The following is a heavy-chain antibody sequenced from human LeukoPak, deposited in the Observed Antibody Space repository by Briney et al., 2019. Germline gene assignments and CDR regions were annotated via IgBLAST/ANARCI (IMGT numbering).Heavy chain of an antibody. Sequence: SETLSLTCAVSGGSFGGYYWSWVRQPPGKGLEWIGEINHSGSTNYNPSLKSRVTISVDTSKNQFSLKLSSVTAADTAVYYCARGGNIVVVPAAIPFDYWGQGTLVTVSS. CDR2: INHSGST. CDR1: GGSFGGYY. CDR3: ARGGNIVVVPAAIPFDY. D-gene: IGHD2-2*01. V-gene: IGHV4-34*01. J-gene: IGHJ4*02.